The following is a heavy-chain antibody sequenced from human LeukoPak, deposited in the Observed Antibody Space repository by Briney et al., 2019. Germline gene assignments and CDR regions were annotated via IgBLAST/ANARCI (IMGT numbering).Heavy chain of an antibody. J-gene: IGHJ4*02. CDR2: INPNSGGT. V-gene: IGHV1-2*02. CDR1: GYTFTGYY. CDR3: ARGFYDSGGYYDY. D-gene: IGHD3-22*01. Sequence: ASVKVSCKASGYTFTGYYMHWVRQAPGQGLEWMGWINPNSGGTNYAQKFQGRVTMTRDTSISTAYMELSRLRSDDTAVYYCARGFYDSGGYYDYWGQGTLVTVSS.